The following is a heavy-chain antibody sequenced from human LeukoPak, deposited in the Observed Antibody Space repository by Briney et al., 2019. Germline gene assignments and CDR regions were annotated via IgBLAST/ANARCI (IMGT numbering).Heavy chain of an antibody. J-gene: IGHJ4*02. Sequence: GGSLRLSCAASGFSLSRYWMSWVRQAPGKGLEWVADIGKDGSGNHYVDSVKGRFTISRDNAKNSLYLQMNSLRADDTAVYYCARDLDYYATDYWGQGTLVTVSS. CDR3: ARDLDYYATDY. V-gene: IGHV3-7*01. CDR2: IGKDGSGN. CDR1: GFSLSRYW. D-gene: IGHD3/OR15-3a*01.